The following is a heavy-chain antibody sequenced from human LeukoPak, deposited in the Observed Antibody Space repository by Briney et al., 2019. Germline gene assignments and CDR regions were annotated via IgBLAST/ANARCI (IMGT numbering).Heavy chain of an antibody. V-gene: IGHV1-2*02. CDR3: ARDPSTVTTRHLDY. CDR2: INPDSGAT. J-gene: IGHJ4*02. D-gene: IGHD4-17*01. CDR1: GYTFTGYY. Sequence: ASVKVSCKASGYTFTGYYVHWVRQAPGQGLEWMGWINPDSGATYNAQKFQGRVTMTRDTSISTAYMELSRLRSDDTALYYCARDPSTVTTRHLDYWGQGTLVTVSS.